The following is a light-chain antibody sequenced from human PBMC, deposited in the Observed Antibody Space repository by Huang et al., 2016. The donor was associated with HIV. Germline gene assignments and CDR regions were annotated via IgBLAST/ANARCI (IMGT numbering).Light chain of an antibody. V-gene: IGKV2-28*01. CDR3: MQALQTPG. Sequence: EIVMTQSPLSLPVTPGEPASISCRSSQSLLHSNGYNYLDWYLQKPGQSPQLLIYLGSNRASGVPGRFSGSGAGTDFTLKISRVEAEDVGVYYCMQALQTPGFGQGTRLEIK. J-gene: IGKJ5*01. CDR1: QSLLHSNGYNY. CDR2: LGS.